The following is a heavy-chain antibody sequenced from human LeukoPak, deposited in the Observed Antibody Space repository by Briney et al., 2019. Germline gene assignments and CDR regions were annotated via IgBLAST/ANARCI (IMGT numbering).Heavy chain of an antibody. V-gene: IGHV1-2*02. CDR3: ARAVTRQQLVGY. J-gene: IGHJ4*02. Sequence: ASVKVSXKASGYTFTGYYMHWMRQAPGQGLEWIGWINPNSGGTNYAQTFQGRVTMTRDTSISTAYIELSRLRSDDTAVYCCARAVTRQQLVGYWGQGTLVTVSS. CDR1: GYTFTGYY. D-gene: IGHD6-13*01. CDR2: INPNSGGT.